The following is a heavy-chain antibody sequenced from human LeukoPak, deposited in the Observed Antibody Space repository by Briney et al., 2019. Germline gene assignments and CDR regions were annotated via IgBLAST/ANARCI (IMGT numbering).Heavy chain of an antibody. Sequence: GGSLRLSCAASGFXFSSHWIYWVRQAPGKGLEWVAHIKQDGSERFYVDSVKGRFTISRDNAKNSLYLQMNSLRAEDTAVYYCTRIIVEVPGVSDYCDSWGQGTLVTVSS. CDR1: GFXFSSHW. V-gene: IGHV3-7*05. CDR2: IKQDGSER. CDR3: TRIIVEVPGVSDYCDS. D-gene: IGHD2-2*01. J-gene: IGHJ4*02.